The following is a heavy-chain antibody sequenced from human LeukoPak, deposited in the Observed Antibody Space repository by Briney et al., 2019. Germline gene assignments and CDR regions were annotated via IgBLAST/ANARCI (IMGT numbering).Heavy chain of an antibody. J-gene: IGHJ6*03. CDR3: ARDRIYYYYMDV. CDR2: IKQDGSEK. V-gene: IGHV3-7*01. Sequence: SGGSLRLSCAASGFALSNYWMSWVRQAPGKGLEWVANIKQDGSEKYYVDSVKGRFTISRDNAKNSLYLQMNSLRAEDTAVYYCARDRIYYYYMDVWGKGTTVTVSS. CDR1: GFALSNYW.